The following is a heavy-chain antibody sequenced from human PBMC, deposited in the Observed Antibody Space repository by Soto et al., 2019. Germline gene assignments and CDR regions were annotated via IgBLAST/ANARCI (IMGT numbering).Heavy chain of an antibody. J-gene: IGHJ4*02. CDR1: GGSFSAYY. CDR3: ASYGPGTYYNGYYFDF. D-gene: IGHD3-10*01. Sequence: SETLSLTCDVYGGSFSAYYWTWIRQSPGKGLEWIGEIHHSGITNYNPSLKSRVTISVDTSKNQFSLDLRSVTAADTAVYYCASYGPGTYYNGYYFDFWGQGTLVTVSS. CDR2: IHHSGIT. V-gene: IGHV4-34*01.